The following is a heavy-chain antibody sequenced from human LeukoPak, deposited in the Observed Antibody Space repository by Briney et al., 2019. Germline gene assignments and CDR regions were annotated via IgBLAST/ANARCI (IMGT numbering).Heavy chain of an antibody. J-gene: IGHJ5*02. Sequence: SETLSLTCAVYGGSFSGYYWSWIRQPPGKGLEWIGEINHSGSTNYNPSLKSRVTISVDTSKNQFSLKLSSVTAADTAVYFCARAHREGRQALVGFDPWGQGTLVTVSS. CDR3: ARAHREGRQALVGFDP. CDR2: INHSGST. D-gene: IGHD2-21*01. CDR1: GGSFSGYY. V-gene: IGHV4-34*01.